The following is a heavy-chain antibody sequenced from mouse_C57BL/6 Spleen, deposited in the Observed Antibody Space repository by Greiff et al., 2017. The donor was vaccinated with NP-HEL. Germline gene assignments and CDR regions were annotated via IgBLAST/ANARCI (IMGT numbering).Heavy chain of an antibody. J-gene: IGHJ3*01. CDR3: ARQGSSGYWFAY. V-gene: IGHV1-54*01. Sequence: VKVVESGAELVRPGTSVKVSCKASGYAFTNYLIEWVKQRPGQGLEWIGVINPGSGGTNYNEKFKGKATLTADKSSSTAYMQLSSLTSEDSAVYFCARQGSSGYWFAYWGQGTLVTVSA. D-gene: IGHD3-2*02. CDR1: GYAFTNYL. CDR2: INPGSGGT.